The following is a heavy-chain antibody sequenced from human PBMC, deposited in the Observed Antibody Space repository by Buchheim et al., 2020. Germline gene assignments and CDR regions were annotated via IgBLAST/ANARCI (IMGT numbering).Heavy chain of an antibody. V-gene: IGHV3-48*03. J-gene: IGHJ6*02. CDR1: GFTLSNFE. CDR3: AREDSSSSYYHGMDV. D-gene: IGHD6-13*01. CDR2: MSRSGRTT. Sequence: EVQLVESGGGLGQPGGSLRLSCVASGFTLSNFEISWVRQAPGKGLDWVSYMSRSGRTTYYVDSVKGRFTISRDNAKNSVYLPMDSLRTEDTAVYYCAREDSSSSYYHGMDVWGQGT.